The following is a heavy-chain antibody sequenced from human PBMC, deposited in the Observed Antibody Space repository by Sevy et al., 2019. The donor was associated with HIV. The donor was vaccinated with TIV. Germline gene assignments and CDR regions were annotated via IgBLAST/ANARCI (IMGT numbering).Heavy chain of an antibody. Sequence: GGSLRLSCAASGFTFSDYAMHWVRLIPGKGLEWVSGISWNSGAIGYADSVKGRFSISRDNAKNSLHLQMNSLRVEDTAFYYCARAQGYCVVNSSIGGSLNAFDFWGQGTMVTVSS. V-gene: IGHV3-9*01. J-gene: IGHJ3*01. D-gene: IGHD2-15*01. CDR2: ISWNSGAI. CDR1: GFTFSDYA. CDR3: ARAQGYCVVNSSIGGSLNAFDF.